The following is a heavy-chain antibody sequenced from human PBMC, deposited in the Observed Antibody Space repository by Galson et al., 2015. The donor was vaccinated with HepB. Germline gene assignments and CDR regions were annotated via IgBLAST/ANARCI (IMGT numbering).Heavy chain of an antibody. CDR2: IIPIFGTA. Sequence: SCKASGGTFSSYAISWVRQAPGQGLAWMGGIIPIFGTANYAQKFQGRVTITADESTSTAYMELSSLRSEDTAVYYCARDMDYGDYGGWFDPWGQGTLVTVSS. V-gene: IGHV1-69*01. D-gene: IGHD4-17*01. CDR1: GGTFSSYA. J-gene: IGHJ5*02. CDR3: ARDMDYGDYGGWFDP.